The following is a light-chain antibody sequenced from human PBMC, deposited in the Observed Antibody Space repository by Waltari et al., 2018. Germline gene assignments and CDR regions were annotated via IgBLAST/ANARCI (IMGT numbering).Light chain of an antibody. CDR3: QQGYKRRT. CDR2: DAL. V-gene: IGKV3-11*01. J-gene: IGKJ4*01. Sequence: IVLPQSPVTLSLSPWERATLSCKSSDSVINYLAWYKQKPGQAPRLLIYDALKRATGIPVRFSGSGSGTDFTLTISSLEPEDFEVYYCQQGYKRRTFGGGTNVEIK. CDR1: DSVINY.